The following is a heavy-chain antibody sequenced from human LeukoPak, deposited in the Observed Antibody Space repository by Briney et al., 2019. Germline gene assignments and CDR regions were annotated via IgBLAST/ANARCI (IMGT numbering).Heavy chain of an antibody. Sequence: GGSLRLSCAASGFTFSNYETNWVRQAPGKGLEWVSYISTSGGIIHYADSVKRRFTISRDNAKNSLYLQMNSLRAEDTAVYYCAELGITMIGGVWGKGTTVTISS. CDR3: AELGITMIGGV. CDR2: ISTSGGII. J-gene: IGHJ6*04. CDR1: GFTFSNYE. V-gene: IGHV3-48*03. D-gene: IGHD3-10*02.